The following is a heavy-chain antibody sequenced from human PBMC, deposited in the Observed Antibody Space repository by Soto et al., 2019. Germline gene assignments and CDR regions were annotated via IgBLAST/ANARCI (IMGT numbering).Heavy chain of an antibody. CDR3: ARDVRVSGYYRSRPRLGMDV. CDR2: IIPIFATA. V-gene: IGHV1-69*01. D-gene: IGHD3-3*01. J-gene: IGHJ6*02. CDR1: GGTFSSYT. Sequence: QVQLVQSGAEVKKPGSSVKVSCKASGGTFSSYTFNWVRQAPGQGLEWMGGIIPIFATANYAQKFQGRVMITADESTSTAYMDLSSLSSEDTAIYYCARDVRVSGYYRSRPRLGMDVWGQGTTVTVSS.